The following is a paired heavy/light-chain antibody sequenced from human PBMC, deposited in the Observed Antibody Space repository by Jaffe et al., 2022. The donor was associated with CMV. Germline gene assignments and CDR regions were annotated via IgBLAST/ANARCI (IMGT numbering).Heavy chain of an antibody. CDR3: AKDMNLDFWSGYYAPFDY. Sequence: EVQLLESGGGLVQPGGSLRLSCAASGFTFSSYAMSWVRQAPGKGLEWVSAISGSGGSTYYADSVKGRFTISRDNSKNTLYLQMNSLRAEDTAVYYCAKDMNLDFWSGYYAPFDYWGQGTLVTVSS. V-gene: IGHV3-23*01. D-gene: IGHD3-3*01. J-gene: IGHJ4*02. CDR1: GFTFSSYA. CDR2: ISGSGGST.
Light chain of an antibody. CDR2: GAS. Sequence: EIVLTQSPGTLSLSPGERATLSCRASQSVSSSYLAWYQQKPGQAPRLLIYGASSRATGIPDRFSGSGSGTDFTLTISRLEPEDFAVYYCQQYGSSPETFGQGTKLEIK. V-gene: IGKV3-20*01. J-gene: IGKJ2*01. CDR1: QSVSSSY. CDR3: QQYGSSPET.